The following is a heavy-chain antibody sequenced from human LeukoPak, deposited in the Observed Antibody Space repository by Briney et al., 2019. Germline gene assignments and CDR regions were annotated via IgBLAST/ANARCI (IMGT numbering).Heavy chain of an antibody. CDR1: GYSISSGYY. CDR3: ARGSRGYSGYVNAFDI. CDR2: IYHSGST. D-gene: IGHD5-12*01. Sequence: SETLSLTCTVSGYSISSGYYWGWIRQPPGKGLEWIGSIYHSGSTYYNPSLKSRVTISVDTSKNQFSLKLSSVTAADTAVYYCARGSRGYSGYVNAFDIWGQGTMVTVSS. V-gene: IGHV4-38-2*02. J-gene: IGHJ3*02.